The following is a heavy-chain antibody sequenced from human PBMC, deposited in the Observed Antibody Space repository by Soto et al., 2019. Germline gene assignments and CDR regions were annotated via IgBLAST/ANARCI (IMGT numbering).Heavy chain of an antibody. V-gene: IGHV1-69*13. CDR2: IIPIFGTA. D-gene: IGHD3-22*01. Sequence: SVKVSCKASGGTFSSYAISWVRQAPGQGLEWMGGIIPIFGTANYAQKFQGRVTITADESTSTAYMELSSLRSEDTAVYYCASRNYYDSSGQLAFDYWGQGTLLTVSS. J-gene: IGHJ4*02. CDR3: ASRNYYDSSGQLAFDY. CDR1: GGTFSSYA.